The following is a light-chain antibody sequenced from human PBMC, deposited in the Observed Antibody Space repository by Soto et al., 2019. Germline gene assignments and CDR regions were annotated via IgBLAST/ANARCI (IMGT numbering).Light chain of an antibody. CDR3: QQYGSSPRT. CDR1: QTISSW. J-gene: IGKJ5*01. CDR2: KAS. V-gene: IGKV1-5*03. Sequence: DIQMTQSPSTLSGSVGDRVTITCRASQTISSWLAWYQQKPGKAPTLLIYKASTLTSGVPSRFSGSGSGTEFTLTISRLEPEDFAVYYCQQYGSSPRTFGQGTRLEIK.